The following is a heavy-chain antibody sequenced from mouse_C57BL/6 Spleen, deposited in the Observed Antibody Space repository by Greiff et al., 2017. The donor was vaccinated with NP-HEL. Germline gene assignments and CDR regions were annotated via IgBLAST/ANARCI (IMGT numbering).Heavy chain of an antibody. CDR2: IDPSDSYT. CDR3: ARWGNYMYYFDY. D-gene: IGHD2-1*01. CDR1: GYTFTSYW. V-gene: IGHV1-50*01. J-gene: IGHJ2*01. Sequence: QVQLQQPGAELVKPGASVKLSCKASGYTFTSYWMQWVKQRPGQGLEWIGEIDPSDSYTNYNQKFKGKATLTVDTASSTAYMQRSSLTSEDSAVYYCARWGNYMYYFDYWGQGTTLTVSS.